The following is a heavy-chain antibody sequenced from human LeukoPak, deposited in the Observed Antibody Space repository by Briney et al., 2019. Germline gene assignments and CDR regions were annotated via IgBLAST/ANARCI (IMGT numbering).Heavy chain of an antibody. V-gene: IGHV4-4*07. CDR2: IYSSGTT. CDR1: GGSISNYF. Sequence: PSETLSLTCTVSGGSISNYFWSWIRQPAGKGLEWLGRIYSSGTTNYNPSLKSRVTISVDKSKNQFSLKLNSVTAADTAVYYCAKKDYYYMDVWGKGTTVTVSS. J-gene: IGHJ6*03. CDR3: AKKDYYYMDV.